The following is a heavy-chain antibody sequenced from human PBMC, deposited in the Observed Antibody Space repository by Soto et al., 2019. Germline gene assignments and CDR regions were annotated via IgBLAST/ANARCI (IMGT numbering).Heavy chain of an antibody. D-gene: IGHD2-2*03. CDR3: ARHNWALDIVVVPVGFDP. V-gene: IGHV4-39*01. J-gene: IGHJ5*02. CDR2: IYYSGST. Sequence: PSETLSLTCTVSGGSISSSSYYWGWIRQPPGKGLEWIGSIYYSGSTYYNPSLKSRVTISVDTSKNQFSLKLSSVTAADTAVYYCARHNWALDIVVVPVGFDPWGQGTLVTVSS. CDR1: GGSISSSSYY.